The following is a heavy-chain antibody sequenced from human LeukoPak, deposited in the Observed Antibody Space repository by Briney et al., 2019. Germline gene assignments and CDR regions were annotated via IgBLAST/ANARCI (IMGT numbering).Heavy chain of an antibody. V-gene: IGHV1-8*01. D-gene: IGHD1-26*01. CDR1: GYTFTSYD. J-gene: IGHJ4*02. CDR3: ARGPVEGSYYVFDY. CDR2: MNPNSGNT. Sequence: ASVKVSCKASGYTFTSYDINWVRQATGEGLEWMGWMNPNSGNTGYAQKFQGRVTMTRNTSISTAYMELSSLRSEDTAVYYCARGPVEGSYYVFDYWGQGTLVTVSS.